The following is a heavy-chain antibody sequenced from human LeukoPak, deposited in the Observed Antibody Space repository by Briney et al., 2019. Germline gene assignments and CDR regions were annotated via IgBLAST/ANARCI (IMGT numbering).Heavy chain of an antibody. D-gene: IGHD6-19*01. CDR3: ARATTEQWLVE. J-gene: IGHJ4*02. Sequence: GGSLRLSCAASGFTFSSYSKNWVRQAPGKGLEWVSSISSSSSYIYYADSVKGRFTISRDNAKNSLYLQMNSLRAEDTAVYYCARATTEQWLVEWGQGTLVTVSS. CDR2: ISSSSSYI. CDR1: GFTFSSYS. V-gene: IGHV3-21*01.